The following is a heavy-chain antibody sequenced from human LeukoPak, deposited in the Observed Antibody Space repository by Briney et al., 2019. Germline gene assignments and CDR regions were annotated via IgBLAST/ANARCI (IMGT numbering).Heavy chain of an antibody. D-gene: IGHD6-19*01. J-gene: IGHJ4*02. CDR2: ISNDGSHI. CDR3: AKDLSGWGFDY. Sequence: GGSLRLSCAASGLTFRSNDMHWVRQAPGKGLEWVAVISNDGSHIHYADSVKGRFTISRDNSKNTLYLQMNSLRAEDTAVYYCAKDLSGWGFDYWGQGTLVTVSS. V-gene: IGHV3-30*18. CDR1: GLTFRSND.